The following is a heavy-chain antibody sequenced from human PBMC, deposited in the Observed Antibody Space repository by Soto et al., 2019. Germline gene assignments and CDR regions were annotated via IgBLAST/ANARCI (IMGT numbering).Heavy chain of an antibody. J-gene: IGHJ3*02. V-gene: IGHV3-23*01. CDR2: ISGSGDST. D-gene: IGHD4-17*01. CDR3: AHPRGYGVFDAYDI. CDR1: GFTFSTYA. Sequence: GGSLRLSCAASGFTFSTYAMSWVRQAPGEGLEWVSAISGSGDSTYSADSVRGRFTISRDNSMNKLYLQMNNLGNEDTAVYYCAHPRGYGVFDAYDIWGQGTMVTVS.